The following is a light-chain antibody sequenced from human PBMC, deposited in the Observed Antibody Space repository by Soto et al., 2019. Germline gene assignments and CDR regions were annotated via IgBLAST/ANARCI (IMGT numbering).Light chain of an antibody. CDR1: SSNIGSNT. CDR3: SAWDDTLHGPV. Sequence: QSALTQPPSASGTPGQRVTISCDGSSSNIGSNTVIWYQLLPGTAPKLLMHTNDQRPSGVTDRFSGSKSGSSASLAISGLQSEDEAEYYCSAWDDTLHGPVFGTGTKVTV. V-gene: IGLV1-44*01. CDR2: TND. J-gene: IGLJ1*01.